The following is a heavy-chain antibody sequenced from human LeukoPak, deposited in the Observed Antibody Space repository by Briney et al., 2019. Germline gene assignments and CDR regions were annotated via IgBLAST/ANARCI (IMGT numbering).Heavy chain of an antibody. Sequence: GGSLRLSCAASGFTFSDSDIHWVRQASGKGLEWVGRITTKRSNYATAYTASVKGRFTISRHDSENTAYLKMNRLKTEDTALYYCTTYRSGHYWGQGTLVTVSS. V-gene: IGHV3-73*01. CDR3: TTYRSGHY. CDR1: GFTFSDSD. D-gene: IGHD6-19*01. CDR2: ITTKRSNYAT. J-gene: IGHJ4*02.